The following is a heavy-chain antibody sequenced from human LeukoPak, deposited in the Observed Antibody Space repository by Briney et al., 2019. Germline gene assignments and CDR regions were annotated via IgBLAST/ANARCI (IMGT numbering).Heavy chain of an antibody. CDR2: ISAYNGNT. D-gene: IGHD2-2*01. J-gene: IGHJ4*02. CDR1: SYTFTSYG. Sequence: ASVKVSCKASSYTFTSYGISWVRQAPGQGLEWMGWISAYNGNTNYAQKLQGRVTMTTDTSTSTAYMELRSLRSDDTAVYYCARDLCSSTSCSSYFDYWGQGTLVTVSS. V-gene: IGHV1-18*01. CDR3: ARDLCSSTSCSSYFDY.